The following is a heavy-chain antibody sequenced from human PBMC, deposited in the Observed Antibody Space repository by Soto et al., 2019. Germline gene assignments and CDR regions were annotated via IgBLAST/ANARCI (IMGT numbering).Heavy chain of an antibody. J-gene: IGHJ3*02. CDR3: AKRYYDFWSGYSDAFDI. V-gene: IGHV4-39*01. CDR2: IYYSGST. Sequence: QLQLQESGPGLVKPSETLSLTCTVSGGSISSSSYYWGWMRQPPGKGLEWIGSIYYSGSTYYNPSLKSRVTISVDTTKNQCSLELSSVTAADTAVYYCAKRYYDFWSGYSDAFDIWGQGTMVTVSS. D-gene: IGHD3-3*01. CDR1: GGSISSSSYY.